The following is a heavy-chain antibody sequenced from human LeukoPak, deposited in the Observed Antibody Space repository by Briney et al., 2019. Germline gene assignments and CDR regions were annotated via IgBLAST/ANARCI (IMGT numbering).Heavy chain of an antibody. CDR1: GFTFSSYS. Sequence: GGSLRLSCAASGFTFSSYSMNWVRQAPGKGLEWVSSISSGSSYIYYADSVKGRFTISRDNAKNSLYLQMNSLRAEDTAVYYCARLKTPSIAVALDWFDPWGQGSLVTVSS. CDR3: ARLKTPSIAVALDWFDP. CDR2: ISSGSSYI. D-gene: IGHD6-19*01. V-gene: IGHV3-21*01. J-gene: IGHJ5*02.